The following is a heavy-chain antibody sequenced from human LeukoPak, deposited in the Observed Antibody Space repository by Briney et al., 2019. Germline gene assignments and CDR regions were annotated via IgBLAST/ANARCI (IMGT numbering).Heavy chain of an antibody. V-gene: IGHV1-69*06. CDR2: IIPIFGTA. CDR3: ARDRQGGYESFDY. J-gene: IGHJ4*02. CDR1: GGTFSSYA. Sequence: ASVKVSCKASGGTFSSYAISWVRQAPGQELEWMGGIIPIFGTANYAQTFQGRVTITADKSTSTAYMELSSLRSEDTAVYYCARDRQGGYESFDYWGQGTLVTVSS. D-gene: IGHD5-12*01.